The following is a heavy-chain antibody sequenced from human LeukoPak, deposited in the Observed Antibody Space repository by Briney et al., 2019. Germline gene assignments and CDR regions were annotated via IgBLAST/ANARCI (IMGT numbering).Heavy chain of an antibody. J-gene: IGHJ4*02. D-gene: IGHD3-22*01. CDR2: ISGSGGST. CDR3: AKDRPDYYDSSGYLMVEYFDY. V-gene: IGHV3-23*01. Sequence: PGGSLRLSCAASGFTFSSYAMSWVRQAPGKGLEWVSAISGSGGSTYYADSVKGRFTISRDNFKNTLYLQMNSLRAEDTAVYYCAKDRPDYYDSSGYLMVEYFDYWGQGTLVTVSS. CDR1: GFTFSSYA.